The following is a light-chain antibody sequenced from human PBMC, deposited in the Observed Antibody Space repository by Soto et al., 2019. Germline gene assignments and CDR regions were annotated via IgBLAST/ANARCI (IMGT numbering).Light chain of an antibody. V-gene: IGKV1-39*01. CDR1: QNVNRY. J-gene: IGKJ1*01. CDR3: QQSYGIPQT. Sequence: IQLTQSPSSLSASVGDRVTITCRTSQNVNRYLNWYQEQPGKATKLLIYAASILQSGVPSRFSGSGSGTDFTLAISSLQPEDFTTYYCQQSYGIPQTFGPGTKVEIK. CDR2: AAS.